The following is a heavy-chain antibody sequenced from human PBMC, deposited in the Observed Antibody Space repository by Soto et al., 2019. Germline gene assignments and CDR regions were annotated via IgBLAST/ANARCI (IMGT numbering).Heavy chain of an antibody. J-gene: IGHJ1*01. CDR2: IHYIGSP. Sequence: QVQLQESGPGLVKPSETLSLTCTVSGDFLGSFYWSWIRQPPGKGLEWIGHIHYIGSPTYNPSLKSRVSISVETSKTQFALKLPSVTAAATAIYYCPRGILFGDEYFAHWGQGTLVTVSS. CDR1: GDFLGSFY. CDR3: PRGILFGDEYFAH. V-gene: IGHV4-59*01. D-gene: IGHD4-17*01.